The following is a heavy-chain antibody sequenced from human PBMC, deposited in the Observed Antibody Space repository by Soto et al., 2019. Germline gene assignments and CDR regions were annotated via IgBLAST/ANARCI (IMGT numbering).Heavy chain of an antibody. CDR2: ISGSGGST. Sequence: GGSLTLSCAASGFTFSSYAVSWERQAPGKGLEWVSAISGSGGSTYYADSVKGRFTISRDNSKNTLYLQMNSLRAEDTAVYYCAKEGEYYYYYMDVWGKGTTVTVSS. J-gene: IGHJ6*03. D-gene: IGHD3-10*01. CDR1: GFTFSSYA. V-gene: IGHV3-23*01. CDR3: AKEGEYYYYYMDV.